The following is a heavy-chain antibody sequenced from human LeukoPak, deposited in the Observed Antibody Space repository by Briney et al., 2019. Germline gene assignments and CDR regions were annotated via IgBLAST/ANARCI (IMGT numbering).Heavy chain of an antibody. CDR2: INHSGST. CDR3: ARGRSEYDFWSGYSPFAY. CDR1: GGSFSGYY. V-gene: IGHV4-34*01. J-gene: IGHJ4*02. Sequence: SETLSLTCAVYGGSFSGYYWSWIRQPPGKGLEWIGEINHSGSTNYNPSLKSRVTISVDTSKNQFSLKLSSVTAADTAVYYCARGRSEYDFWSGYSPFAYWGQGTLVTVSS. D-gene: IGHD3-3*01.